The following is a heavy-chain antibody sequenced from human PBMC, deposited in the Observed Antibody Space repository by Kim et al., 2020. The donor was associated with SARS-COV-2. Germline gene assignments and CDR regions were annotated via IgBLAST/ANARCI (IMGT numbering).Heavy chain of an antibody. CDR1: GYTFTGYY. D-gene: IGHD3-22*01. CDR3: ASFSYYYDSSGTFDY. Sequence: ASVKVSCKASGYTFTGYYMHWVRQAPGQRLEWMGRINPNSGGTNYAQKFQGRVTMTRDTSISTAYMELSRLRSDDTAVYYCASFSYYYDSSGTFDYWGQGTLVTVSS. J-gene: IGHJ4*02. V-gene: IGHV1-2*06. CDR2: INPNSGGT.